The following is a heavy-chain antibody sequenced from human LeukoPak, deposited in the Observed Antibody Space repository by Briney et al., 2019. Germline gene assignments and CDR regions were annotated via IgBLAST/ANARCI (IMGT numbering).Heavy chain of an antibody. CDR2: IWYDGSNK. CDR3: ARGFLYCSSTSCSNWFDP. D-gene: IGHD2-2*01. V-gene: IGHV3-33*01. CDR1: GFTFSSYG. J-gene: IGHJ5*02. Sequence: GGSLRLSCAASGFTFSSYGVHWVRQAPGKGLEWVAVIWYDGSNKYYADSVKGRFTISRDNSKNTLYLQMNSLRAEDTAVYYCARGFLYCSSTSCSNWFDPWGQGTLVTVSS.